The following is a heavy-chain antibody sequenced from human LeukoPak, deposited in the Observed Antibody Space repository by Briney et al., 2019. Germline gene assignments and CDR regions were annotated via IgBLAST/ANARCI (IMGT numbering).Heavy chain of an antibody. Sequence: PGRSLLLSCAASGFSFGYCSMHLVRPAPGKGLERVSGISWNSGSIGYADSVKGRFTISRDNAKNSLYLQMNSLRAEDAALYYCAKDFRCSSTSCYTGFDYWGQGTLVTVSS. V-gene: IGHV3-9*01. CDR1: GFSFGYCS. CDR3: AKDFRCSSTSCYTGFDY. J-gene: IGHJ4*02. D-gene: IGHD2-2*02. CDR2: ISWNSGSI.